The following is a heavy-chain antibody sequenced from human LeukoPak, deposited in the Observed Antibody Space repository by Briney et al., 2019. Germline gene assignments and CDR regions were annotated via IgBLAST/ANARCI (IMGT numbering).Heavy chain of an antibody. J-gene: IGHJ4*02. CDR3: ARVSSSSWYAAIDY. CDR2: ISTYSGAT. CDR1: GYTFTTYG. Sequence: ASVKVSCKASGYTFTTYGISWVRQAPGQGLERMGWISTYSGATNYVQNLQGRVTMTTDTSTTTAYMELRSLRADDTAVYYCARVSSSSWYAAIDYWGQGTLVTVSS. V-gene: IGHV1-18*01. D-gene: IGHD6-13*01.